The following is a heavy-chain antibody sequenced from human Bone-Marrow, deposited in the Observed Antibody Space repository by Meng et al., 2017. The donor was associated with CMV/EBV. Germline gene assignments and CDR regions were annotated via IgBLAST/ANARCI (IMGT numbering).Heavy chain of an antibody. D-gene: IGHD3-22*01. CDR1: GDSVSSNSAA. J-gene: IGHJ4*02. V-gene: IGHV6-1*01. CDR3: ARDLYYYDSSGYYHPTLDY. CDR2: TYYRSKWYN. Sequence: LRLSCAISGDSVSSNSAAWNWIRQSPSRGLEWLGRTYYRSKWYNDYAVSVKSRITINPDTSKNQYSPQLNSVTPEDTAVYYCARDLYYYDSSGYYHPTLDYWGQGTLVTVSS.